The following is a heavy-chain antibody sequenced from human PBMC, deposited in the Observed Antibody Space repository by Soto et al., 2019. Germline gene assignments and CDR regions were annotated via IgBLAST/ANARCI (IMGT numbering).Heavy chain of an antibody. V-gene: IGHV4-30-4*01. J-gene: IGHJ4*02. CDR1: GGSISSGDYY. CDR3: ARYYYDSSGYYYGGYYFYY. Sequence: SETLSLTCTVSGGSISSGDYYWSWIRQPPGKGLEWIGYIYYSGSTYYNPSLKSRVTISVDTSKNQFSLKLSSVTAADTAVYYCARYYYDSSGYYYGGYYFYYWGQGTLVTVSS. D-gene: IGHD3-22*01. CDR2: IYYSGST.